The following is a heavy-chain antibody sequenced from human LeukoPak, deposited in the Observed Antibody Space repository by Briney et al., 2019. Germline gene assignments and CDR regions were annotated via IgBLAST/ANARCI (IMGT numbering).Heavy chain of an antibody. CDR2: INHSGST. D-gene: IGHD7-27*01. CDR1: GGSYSGYY. J-gene: IGHJ4*02. Sequence: SETLSLTCAVYGGSYSGYYCSWIRQPPGKGREWIGEINHSGSTNYNPSLKSRVTISVDTSKNQFSLKLSSVTAADTAVYYCARGLTGIHYFDYWGQGTLVTVSS. V-gene: IGHV4-34*01. CDR3: ARGLTGIHYFDY.